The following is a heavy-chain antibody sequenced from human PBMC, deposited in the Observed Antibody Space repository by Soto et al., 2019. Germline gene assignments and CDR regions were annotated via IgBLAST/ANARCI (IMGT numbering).Heavy chain of an antibody. CDR3: ARDLSRVVPAAQLKNYYYYGMDV. D-gene: IGHD2-2*01. Sequence: QVQLVQSGAEVKKPGASVKVSCKASGYTFTSYGISWVRQAPGQGLEWMGWISAYNGNTNYAQKLQGRVTMTTDTSTSTAYMELRSLRSDDTAVYYCARDLSRVVPAAQLKNYYYYGMDVWGQGTTVTVSS. V-gene: IGHV1-18*01. CDR2: ISAYNGNT. CDR1: GYTFTSYG. J-gene: IGHJ6*02.